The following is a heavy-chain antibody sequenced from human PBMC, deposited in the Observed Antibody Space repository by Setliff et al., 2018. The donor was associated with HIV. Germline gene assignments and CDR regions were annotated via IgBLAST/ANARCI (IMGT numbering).Heavy chain of an antibody. CDR2: SYPSGRT. D-gene: IGHD3-10*01. Sequence: SETLSLTCSVSGYSLSSASYWGWIRQSPEKGLEWIGYSYPSGRTYYNPSLKNRVTMSIDRSKKQFSLNLSSLTAADTALYFCVREGAGSGSYYLDFWGQGILVTVSS. V-gene: IGHV4-38-2*02. CDR1: GYSLSSASY. CDR3: VREGAGSGSYYLDF. J-gene: IGHJ4*02.